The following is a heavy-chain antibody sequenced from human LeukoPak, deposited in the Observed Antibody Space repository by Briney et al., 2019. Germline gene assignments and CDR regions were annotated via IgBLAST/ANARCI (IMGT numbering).Heavy chain of an antibody. CDR3: AKTYGDYAYYYYYYMDV. V-gene: IGHV3-21*01. CDR2: ISSSSSYI. CDR1: GFTLSSYS. J-gene: IGHJ6*03. Sequence: GGSLRLSCAASGFTLSSYSMNWVRQAPGKGLEWVSSISSSSSYIYYADSVKGRFTISRDNAKNSLYLQMNSLRAEDTAVYYCAKTYGDYAYYYYYYMDVWGKGTTVTISS. D-gene: IGHD4-17*01.